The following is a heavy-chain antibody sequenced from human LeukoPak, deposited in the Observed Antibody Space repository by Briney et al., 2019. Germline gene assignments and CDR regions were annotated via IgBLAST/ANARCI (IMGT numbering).Heavy chain of an antibody. Sequence: GGSLRLSCTASGFTFSSYWMHWVRQVPGKGLVWLTRISLDGSMTSYADSVRGRFIISRDNAKNTVYLQLNGLRAEDTAVYHCAREGITLTIDYWGQGTLVAVPS. J-gene: IGHJ4*02. CDR3: AREGITLTIDY. CDR1: GFTFSSYW. D-gene: IGHD4-11*01. CDR2: ISLDGSMT. V-gene: IGHV3-74*01.